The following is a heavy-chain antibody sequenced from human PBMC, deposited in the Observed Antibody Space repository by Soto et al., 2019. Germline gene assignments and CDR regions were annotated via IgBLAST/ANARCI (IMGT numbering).Heavy chain of an antibody. CDR2: IYYSGST. CDR1: GGSIRSYY. Sequence: QVQLQESGPGLVKPSETLSLTCTVSGGSIRSYYWSWIRQPPGKGLEWIGYIYYSGSTNYNPSLKSRVTIPVDTSKNQFALKLSSVNAADAAVYDCARSLDYGYLYDAFDIWGQGKMVTVPS. J-gene: IGHJ3*02. D-gene: IGHD4-17*01. CDR3: ARSLDYGYLYDAFDI. V-gene: IGHV4-59*01.